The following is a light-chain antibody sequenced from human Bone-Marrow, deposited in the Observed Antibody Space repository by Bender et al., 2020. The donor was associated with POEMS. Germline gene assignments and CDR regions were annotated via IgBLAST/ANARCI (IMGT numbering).Light chain of an antibody. CDR2: EGV. CDR1: DNYLGSDSL. V-gene: IGLV2-23*01. Sequence: QSALTQPASVSGSPGQSITISCTASDNYLGSDSLVSWYQQHPGKAPKLMIYEGVKRPSGVSNRFSGSKSGNTASLTISGLQAEDEADYYCCSYGGSSTIFGGGTKLTVL. J-gene: IGLJ2*01. CDR3: CSYGGSSTI.